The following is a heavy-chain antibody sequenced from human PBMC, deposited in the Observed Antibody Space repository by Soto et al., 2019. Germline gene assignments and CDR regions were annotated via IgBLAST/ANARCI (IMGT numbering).Heavy chain of an antibody. CDR3: ARDQLEGNWFDP. J-gene: IGHJ5*02. D-gene: IGHD1-1*01. CDR2: IYHSGST. Sequence: QLQLQESGSGLVRPSQTLSLTCAVSGGSISSGGYSWNWIRQPPGKGLEWIGYIYHSGSTLYNPSLKSRVTISVDKSKHHFSLKPTSVTAADTAVYYCARDQLEGNWFDPWGQGTLVTVSS. CDR1: GGSISSGGYS. V-gene: IGHV4-30-2*01.